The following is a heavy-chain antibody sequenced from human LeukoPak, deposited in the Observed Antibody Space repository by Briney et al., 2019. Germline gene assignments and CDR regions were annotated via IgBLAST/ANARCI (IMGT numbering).Heavy chain of an antibody. V-gene: IGHV4-31*03. CDR3: ARLITVTGVDP. Sequence: SETLSLTCTVSGGSISSGGYYWSWIRQHPGKGLEWIGYIYYSGSTYYNPSLKSRVTISVDTSKNQFSLKLSSVTAADTAVYYCARLITVTGVDPWGQGTLVTVSS. D-gene: IGHD4-11*01. CDR1: GGSISSGGYY. CDR2: IYYSGST. J-gene: IGHJ5*02.